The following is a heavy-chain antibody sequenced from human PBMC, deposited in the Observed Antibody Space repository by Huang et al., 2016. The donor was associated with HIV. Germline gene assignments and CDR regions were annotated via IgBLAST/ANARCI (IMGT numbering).Heavy chain of an antibody. V-gene: IGHV1-69*13. D-gene: IGHD3-22*01. Sequence: QVQLVQSGAEVKKPGSSVKVSCKASGGTFTTYTITWVRQAPGQGREGMGGIIPSLGTPNDAQKFQGRVAITADESTSTAYMELSSLRSEDTAVYYCAREYYYDNSGYYFDYWGQGTLFTVSS. CDR1: GGTFTTYT. CDR3: AREYYYDNSGYYFDY. CDR2: IIPSLGTP. J-gene: IGHJ4*02.